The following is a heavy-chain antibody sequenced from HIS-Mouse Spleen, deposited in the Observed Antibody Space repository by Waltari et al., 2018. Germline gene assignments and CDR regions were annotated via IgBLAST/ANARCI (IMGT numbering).Heavy chain of an antibody. D-gene: IGHD3-3*01. V-gene: IGHV3-74*01. CDR1: GFTFRCYW. Sequence: EVQLVESGGGLVQPGGSWSLSCAASGFTFRCYWMHWLRRAPGTGLVWGARSNSEGSSRSYADSVKCRFTRSRDNAKNTMYLEMNSLRAEDTAVYDCARGPGHYDFWSGYSPLLDYWGQGTPGTVSS. CDR2: SNSEGSSR. CDR3: ARGPGHYDFWSGYSPLLDY. J-gene: IGHJ4*02.